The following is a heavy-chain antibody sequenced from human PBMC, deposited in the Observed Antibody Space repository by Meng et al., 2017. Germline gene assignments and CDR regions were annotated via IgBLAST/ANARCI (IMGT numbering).Heavy chain of an antibody. V-gene: IGHV2-5*02. CDR3: AHMYYDFWSGYSPSYYFDY. D-gene: IGHD3-3*01. Sequence: ITLKESAPTLVKPTQTRTLTCTFSGFSLSTSGVGVGWIRQPPGKALEWLALIYWDDDKRYSPSLKSRLTITKDTSKNQVVLTMTNMDPVDTATYYCAHMYYDFWSGYSPSYYFDYWGQGTLVTVSS. CDR2: IYWDDDK. J-gene: IGHJ4*02. CDR1: GFSLSTSGVG.